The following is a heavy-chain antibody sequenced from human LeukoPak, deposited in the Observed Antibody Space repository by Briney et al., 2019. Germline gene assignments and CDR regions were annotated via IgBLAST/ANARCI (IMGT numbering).Heavy chain of an antibody. D-gene: IGHD3-10*01. J-gene: IGHJ4*02. CDR2: INHSGST. CDR3: ARDISHYYGSGSIYYFDY. V-gene: IGHV4-34*01. CDR1: GGSFSGYY. Sequence: SETLSLTCAVYGGSFSGYYWSWIRPPPGKGLEWIGEINHSGSTNYNPSLKSRVTISVDTSKNQFSLKLSSVTAADTAVYYCARDISHYYGSGSIYYFDYWGQGTLVTVSS.